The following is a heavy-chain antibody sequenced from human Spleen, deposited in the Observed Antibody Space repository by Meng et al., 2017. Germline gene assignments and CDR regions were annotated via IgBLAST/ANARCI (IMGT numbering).Heavy chain of an antibody. CDR2: INPRDGYT. Sequence: QVELVQSGAAAKNPGASVKVSCKACGYTFTSHWMHWVRQAPGQGLEWMGIINPRDGYTMYEQQFQGRITITRDTSTGTVYMEWSILRSEDTAVYYCASGHYTGYWGQGTLVTVSS. CDR3: ASGHYTGY. V-gene: IGHV1-46*01. CDR1: GYTFTSHW. J-gene: IGHJ4*02. D-gene: IGHD2-2*02.